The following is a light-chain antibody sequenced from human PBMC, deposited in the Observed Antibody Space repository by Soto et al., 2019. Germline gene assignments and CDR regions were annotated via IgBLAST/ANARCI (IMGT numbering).Light chain of an antibody. V-gene: IGKV3-15*01. CDR1: QSVSSN. J-gene: IGKJ1*01. CDR2: GAS. CDR3: QQYNNWPPP. Sequence: EIVMTQSPATLSVSPGERATLSCRASQSVSSNLAWYQQKPGQAPRLLIYGASTRATGIPARFSGSGSGTEFTLTISILQSEDLAVYYCQQYNNWPPPFGQGTKVEIK.